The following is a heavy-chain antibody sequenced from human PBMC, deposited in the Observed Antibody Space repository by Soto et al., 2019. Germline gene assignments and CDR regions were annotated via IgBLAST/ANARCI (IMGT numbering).Heavy chain of an antibody. V-gene: IGHV3-72*01. CDR1: GFTFSDHY. D-gene: IGHD3-22*01. CDR3: AREGDSSGPDFDY. CDR2: TTNRAKSYTA. J-gene: IGHJ4*02. Sequence: PGGSLRLSCAGSGFTFSDHYIDWVRQAPGKGLEWVGRTTNRAKSYTAEYAASVKGRFTISRDDSHMYLQMDSLKTEDTAVYYCAREGDSSGPDFDYWGQGTLVTVPQ.